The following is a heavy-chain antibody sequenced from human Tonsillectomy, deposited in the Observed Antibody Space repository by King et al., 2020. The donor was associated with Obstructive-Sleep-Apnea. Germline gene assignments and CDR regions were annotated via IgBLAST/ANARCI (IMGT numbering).Heavy chain of an antibody. Sequence: VQLVESGAEVKKPGASVKVSCKASGYTFTGYYMHWVRQAPGQGLEWMGWINPNSGVTNYAQKFQGRVTITRDTSISTAYMELSRLRSDDTAVYYWASGGPRTQGGEEYYYYGMDVWGQGTTVTVSS. CDR1: GYTFTGYY. D-gene: IGHD3-16*01. J-gene: IGHJ6*02. V-gene: IGHV1-2*02. CDR2: INPNSGVT. CDR3: ASGGPRTQGGEEYYYYGMDV.